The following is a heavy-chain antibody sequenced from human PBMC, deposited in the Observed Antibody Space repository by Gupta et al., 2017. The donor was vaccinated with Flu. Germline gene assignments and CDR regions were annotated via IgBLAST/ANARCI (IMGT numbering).Heavy chain of an antibody. Sequence: QVQLVQSGAEVKKPGASVTVSCKASGYTFTGYYMHWVRQAPGQGLEWMGWINPNSGGTNDAQKFQGRVTMTRDTSISTAYMELSRLRSDDTAVYYCARDAATAIAGNWFDPWGQGTLVTVSS. V-gene: IGHV1-2*02. CDR3: ARDAATAIAGNWFDP. CDR2: INPNSGGT. J-gene: IGHJ5*02. CDR1: GYTFTGYY. D-gene: IGHD5-18*01.